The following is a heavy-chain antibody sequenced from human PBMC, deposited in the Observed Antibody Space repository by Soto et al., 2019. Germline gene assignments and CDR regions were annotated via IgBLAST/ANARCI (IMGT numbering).Heavy chain of an antibody. D-gene: IGHD4-17*01. CDR2: INNDGTRT. CDR3: ARGYGDNGEIPFDY. Sequence: PGGSLRLSCAASGFTFSSYWMHWVRQTPGKGLVWVSRINNDGTRTSFADSVKGRFTISRDNAQNTLYLQMNSLRADDTAVYYCARGYGDNGEIPFDYWGQGTLVTVSS. V-gene: IGHV3-74*01. J-gene: IGHJ4*02. CDR1: GFTFSSYW.